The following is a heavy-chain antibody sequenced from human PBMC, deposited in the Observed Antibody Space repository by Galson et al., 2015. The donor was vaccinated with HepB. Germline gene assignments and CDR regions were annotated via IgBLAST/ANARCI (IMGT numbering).Heavy chain of an antibody. CDR1: GFTFSSYA. CDR2: ISYDGSNK. J-gene: IGHJ5*02. Sequence: SLRLSCAASGFTFSSYAMHWVRQAPGKGLEWVAVISYDGSNKYYADSVKGRFTISRDNSKNTLYLQMNSLRAEDTAVYYCARARRFDPWGQGTLVTVSS. CDR3: ARARRFDP. V-gene: IGHV3-30*04.